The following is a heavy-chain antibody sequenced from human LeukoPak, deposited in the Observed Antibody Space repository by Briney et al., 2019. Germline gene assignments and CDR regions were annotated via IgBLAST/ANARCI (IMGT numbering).Heavy chain of an antibody. V-gene: IGHV3-21*01. CDR2: ISTSSSYI. D-gene: IGHD3-9*01. J-gene: IGHJ6*03. CDR3: ARGADYDILTGYMDV. CDR1: GFTFSTYY. Sequence: AGGSLRLSCAASGFTFSTYYMNWVRQAPGKGLEWVSSISTSSSYIYYADAVKGRFTISRANAKNSLYLEMNSLRAEDTAVYYCARGADYDILTGYMDVWGKGTTVTVSS.